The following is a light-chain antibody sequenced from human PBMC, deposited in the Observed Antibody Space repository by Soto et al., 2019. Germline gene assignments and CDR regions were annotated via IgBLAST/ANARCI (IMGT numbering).Light chain of an antibody. J-gene: IGKJ1*01. CDR3: QQYNNWPRT. V-gene: IGKV3-15*01. CDR2: GAS. CDR1: QSVSSN. Sequence: EIVMTQSPATLSVSPGERATLSCRASQSVSSNLAWYQQKPGQAPRLLIYGASTRATGIPARFSGSESGTEFTLTISSLQSEDFAVYYCQQYNNWPRTFGQGTKVEIK.